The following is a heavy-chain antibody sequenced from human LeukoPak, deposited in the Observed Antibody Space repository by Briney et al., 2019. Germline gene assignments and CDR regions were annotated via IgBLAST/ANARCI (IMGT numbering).Heavy chain of an antibody. CDR3: ATGGTTVTTSGMDV. J-gene: IGHJ6*02. V-gene: IGHV3-74*01. CDR2: INRDGSGI. Sequence: GGSLRLSCAASGFTFSTYWMHWVRQAPGKGLVWISRINRDGSGITYADSVKGRFTIARDNAKNSLYLQMNSLRVEDTALYYCATGGTTVTTSGMDVWGQGTTVTVSS. D-gene: IGHD4-11*01. CDR1: GFTFSTYW.